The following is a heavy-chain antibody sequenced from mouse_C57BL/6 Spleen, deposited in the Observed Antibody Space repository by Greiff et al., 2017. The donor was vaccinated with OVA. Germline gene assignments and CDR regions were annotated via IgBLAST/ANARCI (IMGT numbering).Heavy chain of an antibody. CDR3: ARHEAPNYYGISLYYFDY. CDR2: FYPGSGSI. CDR1: GYTFTEYT. V-gene: IGHV1-62-2*01. D-gene: IGHD1-1*01. J-gene: IGHJ2*01. Sequence: VQLKESGAELVKPGASVKLSCKASGYTFTEYTIHWVKQRSGQGLEWIGWFYPGSGSIKYNEKFKDKATLTADQSSSTVYMELSRLTSEDSAVYFCARHEAPNYYGISLYYFDYWGQGTTLTVSS.